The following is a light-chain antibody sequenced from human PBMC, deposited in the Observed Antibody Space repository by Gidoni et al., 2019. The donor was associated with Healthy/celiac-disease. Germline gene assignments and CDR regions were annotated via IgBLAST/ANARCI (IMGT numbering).Light chain of an antibody. CDR2: DAS. CDR1: QSVSIY. CDR3: QQRSNWLT. Sequence: DIVLTQSPATLSLSPGERATLSCRASQSVSIYLAWYQQKPGQAPRLLIYDASTRATGIPARFSGSGSGTDFTLTISSLEPEDFAVYYCQQRSNWLTFGGGTKVEIK. V-gene: IGKV3-11*01. J-gene: IGKJ4*01.